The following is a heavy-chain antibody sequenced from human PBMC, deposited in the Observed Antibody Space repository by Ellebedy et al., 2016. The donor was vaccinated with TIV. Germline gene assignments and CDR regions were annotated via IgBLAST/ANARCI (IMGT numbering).Heavy chain of an antibody. J-gene: IGHJ5*02. CDR2: IYHSGST. D-gene: IGHD5-18*01. Sequence: SXAVSGGSISSSNWWSWVRQPPGKGLEWIGEIYHSGSTNYNPSLKSRVTISVDKSKNQFSLKLSSVTAADTAVYYCARVGTAMVMNWFDPWGQGTLVTVSS. CDR1: GGSISSSNW. V-gene: IGHV4-4*02. CDR3: ARVGTAMVMNWFDP.